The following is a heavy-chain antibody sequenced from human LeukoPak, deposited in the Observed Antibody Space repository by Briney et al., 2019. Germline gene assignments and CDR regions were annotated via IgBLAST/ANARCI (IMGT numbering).Heavy chain of an antibody. D-gene: IGHD1-26*01. CDR3: ARGPVGATTDFDY. CDR1: GFTFSSYS. V-gene: IGHV3-21*01. J-gene: IGHJ4*02. Sequence: GRSLRLSCAASGFTFSSYSMNWVRQAPGKGLEWVSSISSSSSYIYYADSVEGRFTISRDNAKNSLYLQMNSLRAEDTAVYYCARGPVGATTDFDYWGQGTLVTVSS. CDR2: ISSSSSYI.